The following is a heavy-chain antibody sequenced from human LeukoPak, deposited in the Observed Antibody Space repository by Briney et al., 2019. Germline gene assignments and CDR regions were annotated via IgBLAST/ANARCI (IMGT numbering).Heavy chain of an antibody. CDR2: TYYRSKRFY. D-gene: IGHD5-12*01. CDR3: ARDPSYEQGVDY. J-gene: IGHJ4*03. V-gene: IGHV6-1*01. CDR1: GDSGSSNTAA. Sequence: SQTLSLTCAICGDSGSSNTAAGYWIRQSPSRGLEWLGRTYYRSKRFYEYAVSVRSSININVDASKDHFLLQLSAVPYDDTAGYYCARDPSYEQGVDYCGHGALVTVSS.